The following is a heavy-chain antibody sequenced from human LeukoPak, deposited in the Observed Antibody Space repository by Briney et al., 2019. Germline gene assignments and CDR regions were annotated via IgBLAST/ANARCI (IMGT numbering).Heavy chain of an antibody. CDR2: INQDGSEK. Sequence: PGGSLRLSCAASGFTFSNYWMSWVRQAPGKGLEWVANINQDGSEKYYVDSMKGRFTISRDNARSSLYLQMNSLRAEDTAVYYCARGDYYGSGSYDYWGQGTLVTVSS. CDR1: GFTFSNYW. V-gene: IGHV3-7*01. D-gene: IGHD3-10*01. CDR3: ARGDYYGSGSYDY. J-gene: IGHJ4*02.